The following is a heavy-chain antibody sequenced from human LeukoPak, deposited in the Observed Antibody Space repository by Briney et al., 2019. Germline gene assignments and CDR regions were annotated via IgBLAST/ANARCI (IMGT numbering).Heavy chain of an antibody. CDR3: TRESRPIYHFDSGGYWVVDY. CDR1: GFIISSYA. CDR2: ITGSGGYT. D-gene: IGHD3-22*01. Sequence: PGGSLRLSCAASGFIISSYAMSWVRQAPGKGLEWVSTITGSGGYTYYADSVKGRFTISRDNANNSLYLQMNSLKAEDTAVYYCTRESRPIYHFDSGGYWVVDYWGQGTLITVSS. J-gene: IGHJ4*02. V-gene: IGHV3-23*01.